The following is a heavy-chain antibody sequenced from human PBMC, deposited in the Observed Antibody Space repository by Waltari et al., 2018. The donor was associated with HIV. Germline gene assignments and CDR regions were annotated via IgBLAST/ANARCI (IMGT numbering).Heavy chain of an antibody. V-gene: IGHV4-39*01. J-gene: IGHJ6*02. Sequence: QLQLQESGPGLVKPSETLSLTCSVSGASIGSNYYWGWGRQPPGKGLEWIATISHSGNTYYNPSLKNRVTISADTSKNQFSLKLSSVTATDTAVYYCLMEGYYYGMDVWGQGTTVTVSS. CDR1: GASIGSNYY. CDR2: ISHSGNT. CDR3: LMEGYYYGMDV. D-gene: IGHD2-8*01.